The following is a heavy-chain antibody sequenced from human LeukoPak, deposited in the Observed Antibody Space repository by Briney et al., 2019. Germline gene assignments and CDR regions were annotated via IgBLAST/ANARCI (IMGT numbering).Heavy chain of an antibody. J-gene: IGHJ4*02. CDR3: ATLYRDGYYSQLTHGY. D-gene: IGHD5-24*01. Sequence: SETLSLTCAVHGGSFSGHYWSWIRQPPGKGLEWIGEINHSGSTNYNPSLKSRVTISVDTSKNQFSLKLSSVTAADTAVYYCATLYRDGYYSQLTHGYWGQGTLVTVSS. V-gene: IGHV4-34*01. CDR1: GGSFSGHY. CDR2: INHSGST.